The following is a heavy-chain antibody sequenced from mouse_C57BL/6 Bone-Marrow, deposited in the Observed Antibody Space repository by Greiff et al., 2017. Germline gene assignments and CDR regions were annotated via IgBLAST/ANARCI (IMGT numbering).Heavy chain of an antibody. CDR1: GFNIKDYY. J-gene: IGHJ2*01. Sequence: VQLKQPGAELVKPGASVKLSCTASGFNIKDYYMHWVKQRTEQGLEWIGRIDPEDGDTNYTPKFQGKATITADTSSNTAYLQLSSLTSEDTAVYYCARGVLDYWGQGTTLTVSS. V-gene: IGHV14-2*01. CDR3: ARGVLDY. CDR2: IDPEDGDT.